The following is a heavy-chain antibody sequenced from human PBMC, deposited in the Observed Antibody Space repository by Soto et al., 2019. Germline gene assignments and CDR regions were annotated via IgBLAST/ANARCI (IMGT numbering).Heavy chain of an antibody. CDR2: IYPGDSDT. Sequence: GESLKISCKGSGYSFTSYRIGWVRQMPGKGLEWMGIIYPGDSDTRYSPSFQGQVTISADKSISTAYLQWSSLKASDTAMYYCARTSAAGKYYYGMDVWGQGTTVTV. D-gene: IGHD6-13*01. V-gene: IGHV5-51*01. CDR3: ARTSAAGKYYYGMDV. J-gene: IGHJ6*02. CDR1: GYSFTSYR.